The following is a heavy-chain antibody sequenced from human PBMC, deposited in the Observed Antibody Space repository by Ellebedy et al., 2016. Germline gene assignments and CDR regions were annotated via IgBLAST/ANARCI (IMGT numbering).Heavy chain of an antibody. D-gene: IGHD2-8*01. CDR1: GFTFSSYG. V-gene: IGHV3-33*01. CDR2: IWYDGSNK. Sequence: GESLKISCAASGFTFSSYGMHWVRQAPGKGLEWVAVIWYDGSNKYYADSVKGRFTISRDNAKNSLYLQMNSLRAEDTAVYYCARGMDYWGQGTLVTVSS. J-gene: IGHJ4*02. CDR3: ARGMDY.